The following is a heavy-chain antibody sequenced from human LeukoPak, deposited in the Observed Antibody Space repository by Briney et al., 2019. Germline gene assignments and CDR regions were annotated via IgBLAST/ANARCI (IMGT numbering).Heavy chain of an antibody. CDR3: ARDAPSAMSSSIMTFDY. CDR1: GFTFRSFA. CDR2: IWYDGSNK. Sequence: GGSLRLSCAASGFTFRSFAMHWVRQAPGKGPEWVAVIWYDGSNKYYADSVKGRFTISRDNSKNTVYLQMNSLRAEDTSVYYCARDAPSAMSSSIMTFDYWGQGTLVTVSS. D-gene: IGHD6-6*01. V-gene: IGHV3-33*01. J-gene: IGHJ4*02.